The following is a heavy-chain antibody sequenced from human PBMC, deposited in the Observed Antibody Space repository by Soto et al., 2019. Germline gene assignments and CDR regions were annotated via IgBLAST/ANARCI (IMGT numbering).Heavy chain of an antibody. CDR3: ARGLDQPPVGLYFDT. CDR2: IMPAFGTA. D-gene: IGHD2-2*01. CDR1: GGTFNSYL. V-gene: IGHV1-69*06. Sequence: QVQLVLSGAEVKNPGSSVKVSCQTSGGTFNSYLIDWVRQAPGQGLEWMGGIMPAFGTAKYAQKFQGRVTITADKSTTTAYMELRTLTSDDTAVYYCARGLDQPPVGLYFDTWGQGTLATVSS. J-gene: IGHJ4*02.